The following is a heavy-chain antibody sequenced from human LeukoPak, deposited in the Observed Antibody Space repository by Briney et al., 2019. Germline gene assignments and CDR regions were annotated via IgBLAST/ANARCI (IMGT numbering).Heavy chain of an antibody. V-gene: IGHV1-18*01. CDR3: ALEPITMIVVVGDY. Sequence: GASVKVSCKASGYTFTSYGISWVRQAPGQGLEWMGWISAYNGNTNYAQKLQGRVTMTTDTSTSTAYMELRSLRSDDAAVYSCALEPITMIVVVGDYWGQGTLVTVSS. D-gene: IGHD3-22*01. J-gene: IGHJ4*02. CDR1: GYTFTSYG. CDR2: ISAYNGNT.